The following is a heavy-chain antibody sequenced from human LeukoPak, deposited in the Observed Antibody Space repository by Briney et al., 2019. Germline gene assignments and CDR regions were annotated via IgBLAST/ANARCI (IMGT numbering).Heavy chain of an antibody. J-gene: IGHJ4*02. CDR1: GYTFTNYG. CDR3: AGTLVYCGDTNCYEVFDY. CDR2: VSAYNIEH. V-gene: IGHV1-18*01. Sequence: ASVKVSCKTSGYTFTNYGFTWVRQAPGRGLEWMGWVSAYNIEHIYAQSRQGRVTLTTDTSATTTYMAPRSLRSDDTAVYCCAGTLVYCGDTNCYEVFDYWGQGTLVTVSS. D-gene: IGHD2-2*01.